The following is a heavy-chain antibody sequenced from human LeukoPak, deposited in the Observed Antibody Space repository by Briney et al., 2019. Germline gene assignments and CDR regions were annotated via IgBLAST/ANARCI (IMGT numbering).Heavy chain of an antibody. CDR3: ARRYFDL. CDR1: GFTLSGYW. Sequence: AGGSLRLSCAASGFTLSGYWMHWVRQAPGRGLEWVANINQDGSQTYYLDSVKGRFTISRDNAKDSLYLQMNSLRVDDTAVYYCARRYFDLWGRGTLVSVSS. CDR2: INQDGSQT. V-gene: IGHV3-7*01. J-gene: IGHJ2*01.